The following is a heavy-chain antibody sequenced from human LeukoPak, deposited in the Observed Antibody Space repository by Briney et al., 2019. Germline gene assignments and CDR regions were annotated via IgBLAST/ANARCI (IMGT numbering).Heavy chain of an antibody. CDR3: ARNHTHEGYGYYFDY. CDR2: IYYSGST. J-gene: IGHJ4*02. V-gene: IGHV4-39*01. Sequence: SETLSLTCTVSGGSISSSSYYWGWIRQPPGKGLEWIGSIYYSGSTHYNPSLKSRVTISVDTSKKQFSLKLSSVIAADTAVYYCARNHTHEGYGYYFDYWGQGTLITVSS. D-gene: IGHD5-18*01. CDR1: GGSISSSSYY.